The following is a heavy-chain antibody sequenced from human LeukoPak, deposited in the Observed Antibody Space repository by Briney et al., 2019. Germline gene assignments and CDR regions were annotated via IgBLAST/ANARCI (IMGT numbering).Heavy chain of an antibody. CDR3: ARGLGCTNGVCYNY. CDR1: GYTFTSYD. V-gene: IGHV1-8*01. CDR2: MNPNSGNT. Sequence: ASVKVSCKASGYTFTSYDINWARQATGQGLEWMGWMNPNSGNTGYAQKFQGRVTMTRNTSISTAYMELSSLRSEDTAVYYCARGLGCTNGVCYNYWGQGTLVTVSS. D-gene: IGHD2-8*01. J-gene: IGHJ4*02.